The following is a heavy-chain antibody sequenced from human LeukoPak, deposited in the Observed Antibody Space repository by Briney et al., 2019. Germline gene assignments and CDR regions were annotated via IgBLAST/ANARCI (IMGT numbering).Heavy chain of an antibody. CDR2: IQYDGSNK. CDR1: GFIFRTYG. CDR3: AKDRCSNGIGCFYYYMDV. D-gene: IGHD2-8*01. J-gene: IGHJ6*03. Sequence: GGSLRLSCAASGFIFRTYGMHWVRQAPGKGLEWVAYIQYDGSNKQYADSVKGRFSISRDNSKDILYLQMNSLRAEDTALYYCAKDRCSNGIGCFYYYMDVWGKGTTVTISS. V-gene: IGHV3-30*02.